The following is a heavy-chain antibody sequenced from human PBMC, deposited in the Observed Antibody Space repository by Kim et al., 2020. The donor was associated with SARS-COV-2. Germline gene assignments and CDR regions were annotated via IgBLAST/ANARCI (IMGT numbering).Heavy chain of an antibody. CDR2: ISYDGPKD. CDR3: ARDTEDGSCYRCDS. J-gene: IGHJ5*01. CDR1: GFTFYHYA. Sequence: GGYLRLSCGAYGFTFYHYAMHWVRRAPCKGLDWVEFISYDGPKDWYADSVKGRFTITRDNFNTTVYLQLNTMRAEETAVYYCARDTEDGSCYRCDS. V-gene: IGHV3-30*03. D-gene: IGHD3-22*01.